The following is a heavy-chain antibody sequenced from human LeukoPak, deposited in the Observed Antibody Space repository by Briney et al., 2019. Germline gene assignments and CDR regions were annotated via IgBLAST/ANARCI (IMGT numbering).Heavy chain of an antibody. CDR3: ARDLVDVYGVLDY. CDR2: ISYDGSNK. CDR1: GFTFSSYA. D-gene: IGHD4-17*01. V-gene: IGHV3-30*04. Sequence: GGSLRLSCAASGFTFSSYAMHWVRQAPGKGLEGVAVISYDGSNKYYADSVKGRFTISRDNPKNTLYLQMNSLRAEDTAVYYCARDLVDVYGVLDYWGQGTLVTVSS. J-gene: IGHJ4*02.